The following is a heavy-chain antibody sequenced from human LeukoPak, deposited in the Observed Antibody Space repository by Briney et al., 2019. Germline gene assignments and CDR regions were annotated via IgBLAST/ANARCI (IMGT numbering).Heavy chain of an antibody. D-gene: IGHD3-22*01. CDR3: ARDGSGYYDSSGYYYFPPLGI. CDR1: GFTFSRYW. V-gene: IGHV3-7*01. Sequence: GGSLRLSCAVSGFTFSRYWMSWVRQAPGKGLEWVAHIKQDGSEKYYVDSVRGRFTISRDNAKNSLYLQMNSLRAEDTAVYYCARDGSGYYDSSGYYYFPPLGIWGQGTMVTVSS. J-gene: IGHJ3*02. CDR2: IKQDGSEK.